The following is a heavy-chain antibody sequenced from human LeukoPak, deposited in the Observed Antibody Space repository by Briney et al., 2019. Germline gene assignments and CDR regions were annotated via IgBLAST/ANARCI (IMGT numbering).Heavy chain of an antibody. D-gene: IGHD3-3*01. V-gene: IGHV4-34*01. CDR2: INHSGST. CDR3: ARRNYDFWSGYSYYFDY. J-gene: IGHJ4*02. Sequence: SETLSLTCAVYGGSFSGYYWSWIRQPPGKGLEWIGEINHSGSTNYNPSLKSRVTISVDTSKNQFSLKLSSVTAADTAVYYCARRNYDFWSGYSYYFDYWGQGTLVTVSS. CDR1: GGSFSGYY.